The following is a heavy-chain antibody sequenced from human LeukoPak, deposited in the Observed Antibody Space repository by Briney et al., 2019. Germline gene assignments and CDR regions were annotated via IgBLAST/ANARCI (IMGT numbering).Heavy chain of an antibody. D-gene: IGHD3-22*01. CDR1: GGSISSYY. J-gene: IGHJ6*03. CDR2: IYYSGST. Sequence: SETLSLTCTVSGGSISSYYWSWIRQPPGKGLEWIGYIYYSGSTNYNPSLKSRVTISVDTSKNQFSPKLSSVTAADTAVYYCARGSSGYLGDYYYYYMDVWGKGTTVTVSS. CDR3: ARGSSGYLGDYYYYYMDV. V-gene: IGHV4-59*01.